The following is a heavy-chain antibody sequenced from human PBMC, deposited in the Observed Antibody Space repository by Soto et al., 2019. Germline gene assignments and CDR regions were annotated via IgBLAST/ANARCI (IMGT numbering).Heavy chain of an antibody. Sequence: PSETLSLTCAVYGGSFSGYYWSWIRQPPGKGLEWIGEINHSGSTNYNPSLKSRITISVDTSKNQFSLKLSSVTAADTAVYYCSRAGNITMVRGTIPNWFDPWGQGTLVTVSS. V-gene: IGHV4-34*01. CDR1: GGSFSGYY. CDR3: SRAGNITMVRGTIPNWFDP. CDR2: INHSGST. D-gene: IGHD3-10*01. J-gene: IGHJ5*02.